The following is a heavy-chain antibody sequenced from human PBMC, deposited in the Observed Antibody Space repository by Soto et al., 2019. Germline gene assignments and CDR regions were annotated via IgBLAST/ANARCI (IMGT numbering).Heavy chain of an antibody. V-gene: IGHV1-69*13. J-gene: IGHJ3*01. Sequence: ASVKVSCKASGGSFSGYGVSWVRQAPGQGLEWMGGVIPIFGTTEYAQKFQDRVALSADESMRTAYMQLSGLTSEDTAVYFCATESFVAVLKAYFDLWGQGTVVTVSS. CDR1: GGSFSGYG. CDR3: ATESFVAVLKAYFDL. D-gene: IGHD2-15*01. CDR2: VIPIFGTT.